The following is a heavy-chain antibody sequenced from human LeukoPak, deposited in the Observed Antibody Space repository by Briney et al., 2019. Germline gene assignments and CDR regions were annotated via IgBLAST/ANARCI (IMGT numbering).Heavy chain of an antibody. CDR2: IYASGTT. CDR1: GGSISSYS. D-gene: IGHD4-17*01. V-gene: IGHV4-4*07. CDR3: ARGVAAGYGDSDAFDV. Sequence: SETLSLTCTVSGGSISSYSWSWIRQPAGTGLEWIGRIYASGTTNYSPSLKSRVTMSVDTSKNQFSLKLTSVTAADTAVYYCARGVAAGYGDSDAFDVWGQGTMVTVSS. J-gene: IGHJ3*01.